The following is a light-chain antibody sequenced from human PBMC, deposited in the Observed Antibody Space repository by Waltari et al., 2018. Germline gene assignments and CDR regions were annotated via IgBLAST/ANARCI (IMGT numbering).Light chain of an antibody. J-gene: IGLJ2*01. CDR2: EVT. V-gene: IGLV2-23*02. CDR3: CSYASGSTFV. Sequence: QSALTQPASVSGSPGQSITISCAGTSSDVGNYNLVSWYQQHAGEAPKRLIYEVTKRPSGVSNRVSGSKSGNTASLTISGLQAEDEADYYCCSYASGSTFVFGGGTKLTVL. CDR1: SSDVGNYNL.